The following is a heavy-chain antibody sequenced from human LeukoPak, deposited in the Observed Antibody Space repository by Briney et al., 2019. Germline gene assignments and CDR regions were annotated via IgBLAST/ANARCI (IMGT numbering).Heavy chain of an antibody. CDR3: ATELGYCTSTSCG. V-gene: IGHV3-7*01. D-gene: IGHD2-2*01. Sequence: GGSLRLSCAASGFTFSSYWMSWVRQAPGKGLEWVANIKQDGSEKYYVDSVKGRFTISRDNAKNSLYLQMNSLRVEDTAVYYCATELGYCTSTSCGWGQGNLVTVSS. J-gene: IGHJ4*02. CDR2: IKQDGSEK. CDR1: GFTFSSYW.